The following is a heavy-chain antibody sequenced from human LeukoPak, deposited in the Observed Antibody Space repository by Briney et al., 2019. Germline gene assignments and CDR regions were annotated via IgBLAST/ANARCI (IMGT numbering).Heavy chain of an antibody. CDR1: GGSFSGYY. Sequence: PSETLSLTCAVYGGSFSGYYWTLIRQSPGKGLEWIGEISHTGLTGSNPSLKSRVTIFVDSSKKQFSLRMTSVTAADTGVYYCARVPDITARPCDTWGPGTLVTVSS. J-gene: IGHJ5*02. V-gene: IGHV4-34*01. CDR3: ARVPDITARPCDT. D-gene: IGHD1-1*01. CDR2: ISHTGLT.